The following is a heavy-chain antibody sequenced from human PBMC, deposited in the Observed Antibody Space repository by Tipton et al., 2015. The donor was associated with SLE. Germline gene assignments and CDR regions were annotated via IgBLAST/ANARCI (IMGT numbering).Heavy chain of an antibody. CDR2: ISNNGGNP. J-gene: IGHJ4*02. D-gene: IGHD1-26*01. Sequence: SLRLSCAASGFDFSSYSMHWVRQTPGKGLEYVSAISNNGGNPYYANSVKGRFTISRDDSKNMLYLQMGSLRDEDMGVYYCARRATTNSYDYWSRGTLVTSSS. CDR3: ARRATTNSYDY. V-gene: IGHV3-64*01. CDR1: GFDFSSYS.